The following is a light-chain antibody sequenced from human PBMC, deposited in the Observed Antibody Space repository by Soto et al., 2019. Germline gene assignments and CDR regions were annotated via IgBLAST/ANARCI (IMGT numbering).Light chain of an antibody. CDR2: GAS. CDR1: QSVSSSY. CDR3: QQYGSSFLIT. J-gene: IGKJ5*01. Sequence: EIVLTQSPGTLSLSPGERATLSCRASQSVSSSYLAWYQQKPGQAPRLLIYGASSRATGIPDRFSGSGSGTDFTLTISRLEPEDFAVYYCQQYGSSFLITFGQGTRLEIK. V-gene: IGKV3-20*01.